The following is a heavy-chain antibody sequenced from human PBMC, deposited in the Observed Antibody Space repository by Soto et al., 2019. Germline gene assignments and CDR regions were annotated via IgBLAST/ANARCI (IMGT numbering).Heavy chain of an antibody. CDR1: GGPFSGYY. J-gene: IGHJ6*02. D-gene: IGHD3-10*01. V-gene: IGHV4-34*01. CDR2: INHSGST. Sequence: PSETLSLTCAVYGGPFSGYYWSWIRQPPGKGLEWIGEINHSGSTNYNPSLKSRVTISVDTSKNQFSLKLSSVTAADTAVYYCARIKLWFGEHVPYYYYYGMDVWGQGTTVTVSS. CDR3: ARIKLWFGEHVPYYYYYGMDV.